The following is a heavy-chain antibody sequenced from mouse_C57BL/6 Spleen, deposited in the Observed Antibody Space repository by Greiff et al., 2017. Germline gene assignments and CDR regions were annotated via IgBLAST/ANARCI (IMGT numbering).Heavy chain of an antibody. D-gene: IGHD2-4*01. V-gene: IGHV1-55*01. J-gene: IGHJ1*03. CDR1: GYTFPSYW. CDR2: IYHGSGST. CDR3: ARSYDYGGYFEV. Sequence: VQLQQPGAELVQPGASVKMSCKASGYTFPSYWITWVKQRPGQGLEWIGDIYHGSGSTNYNEKFKSKATLTVDTSSSTAYMQLSSLTSEDSAVYYCARSYDYGGYFEVWGTGTTVTVSS.